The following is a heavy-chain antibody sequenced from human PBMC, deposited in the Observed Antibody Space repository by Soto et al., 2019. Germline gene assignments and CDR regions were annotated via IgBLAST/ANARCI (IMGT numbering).Heavy chain of an antibody. CDR1: GFTFSSYA. CDR2: VSYDGSIE. CDR3: AKDLYYYDFSLDDS. Sequence: GGSRRLSCTGSGFTFSSYAMHWVRLAPGKGLEWVAVVSYDGSIENYADSVRGRFTISRDNSKNTVFLQMNSLRVEDTAVYYCAKDLYYYDFSLDDSWGQGTLVTVS. D-gene: IGHD3-16*01. V-gene: IGHV3-30*04. J-gene: IGHJ5*02.